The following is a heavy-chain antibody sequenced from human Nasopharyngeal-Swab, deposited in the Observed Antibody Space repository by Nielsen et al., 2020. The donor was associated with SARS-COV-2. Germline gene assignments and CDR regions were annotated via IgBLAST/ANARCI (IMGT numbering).Heavy chain of an antibody. J-gene: IGHJ4*02. CDR1: GFTFSSYA. CDR3: ARGRIAG. Sequence: GGSLRLSCAASGFTFSSYAMHWVRQAPGKGLEWVAVISYDGSNKYYADSVKGRFTISRDNSKNTLYLQMNSLRAEDTAVYYSARGRIAGWGQGTLVTVSS. D-gene: IGHD6-13*01. CDR2: ISYDGSNK. V-gene: IGHV3-30-3*01.